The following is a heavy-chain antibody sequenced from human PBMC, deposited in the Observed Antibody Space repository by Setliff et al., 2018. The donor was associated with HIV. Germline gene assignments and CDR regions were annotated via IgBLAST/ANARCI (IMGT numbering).Heavy chain of an antibody. J-gene: IGHJ4*02. CDR3: ARGGYGYHPGGGTFDH. D-gene: IGHD5-12*01. Sequence: SETLSLTCTVSGGSISSGSYYWSWIRQPAGKGLEWIGRIHTSGSTNYNPSLKSRVTISVDTSKNQFSLKLSSVTAADTAVYYCARGGYGYHPGGGTFDHWGQGTLVTVSS. V-gene: IGHV4-61*02. CDR1: GGSISSGSYY. CDR2: IHTSGST.